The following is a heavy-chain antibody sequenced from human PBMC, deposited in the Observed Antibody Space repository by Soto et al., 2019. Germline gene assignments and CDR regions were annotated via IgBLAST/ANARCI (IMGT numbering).Heavy chain of an antibody. Sequence: GGSLRLSCAASGFTFSSYGMHWVRQAPGKGLEWVAVISYDGSNKYYADSVKGRFTISRDNSKNTLYLQMNSLRAEDTAVYYCAKDVQKPLPTAYSSSSSRSYYYYGMDVWGQGTTVTVSS. CDR2: ISYDGSNK. J-gene: IGHJ6*02. V-gene: IGHV3-30*18. D-gene: IGHD6-6*01. CDR1: GFTFSSYG. CDR3: AKDVQKPLPTAYSSSSSRSYYYYGMDV.